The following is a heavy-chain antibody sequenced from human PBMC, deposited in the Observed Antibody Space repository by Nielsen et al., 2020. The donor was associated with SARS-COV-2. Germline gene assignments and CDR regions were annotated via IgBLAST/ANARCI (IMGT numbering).Heavy chain of an antibody. V-gene: IGHV4-59*01. CDR3: AKLGMGYCSGGSCERAFDI. D-gene: IGHD2-15*01. CDR2: IYYSGST. J-gene: IGHJ3*02. Sequence: WIRQPPGKGLEWTGYIYYSGSTNYNPSLKSRVTISVDTSKNQFSLKLGSVTAADTAVYYCAKLGMGYCSGGSCERAFDIWGQGTMVTVSS.